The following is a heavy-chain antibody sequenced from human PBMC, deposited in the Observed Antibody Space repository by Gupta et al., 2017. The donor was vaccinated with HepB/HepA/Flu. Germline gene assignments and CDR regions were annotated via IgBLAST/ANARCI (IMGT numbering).Heavy chain of an antibody. Sequence: QVQLVESGGGVVQPGRSLRLSCAASGFTFSSYAMHWVRQAPGKGLEWVAVISYDGSNKYYEDSVKGRFTISRENSKNTLYLQMNSLRAEDTAVYYCARDGPAQLVQGFGYWGQGTLVTVSS. J-gene: IGHJ4*02. CDR3: ARDGPAQLVQGFGY. D-gene: IGHD6-13*01. CDR2: ISYDGSNK. CDR1: GFTFSSYA. V-gene: IGHV3-30-3*01.